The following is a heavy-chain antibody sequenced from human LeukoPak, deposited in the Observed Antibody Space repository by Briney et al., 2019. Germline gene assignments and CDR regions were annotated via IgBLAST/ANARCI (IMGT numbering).Heavy chain of an antibody. CDR1: GFTFSSYA. J-gene: IGHJ4*02. Sequence: GGSLRLSCAASGFTFSSYAMSWVRQAPGKGLEWVSSISGSGGSTYYADSVKGRFTISRDNSKNTLYLQMNSLRAVDTAVYYCARDDIVVLVAATQSNWGQGTLVTVSS. CDR3: ARDDIVVLVAATQSN. V-gene: IGHV3-23*01. D-gene: IGHD2-15*01. CDR2: ISGSGGST.